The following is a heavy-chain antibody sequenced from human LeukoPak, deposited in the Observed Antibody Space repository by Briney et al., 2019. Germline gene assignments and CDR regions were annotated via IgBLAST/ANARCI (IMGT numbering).Heavy chain of an antibody. CDR2: IYSGGST. V-gene: IGHV3-53*01. Sequence: GGSLRLSCVVSGFTVTSHYMNWVRQAPGKGLEWVSVIYSGGSTFYADSVKGRFTISRDKSKNTVYLQMNSLRDEDTAVYYCAREPLPNGYDSSGYYFDSWGQGTLVTVSS. D-gene: IGHD3-22*01. CDR1: GFTVTSHY. CDR3: AREPLPNGYDSSGYYFDS. J-gene: IGHJ4*02.